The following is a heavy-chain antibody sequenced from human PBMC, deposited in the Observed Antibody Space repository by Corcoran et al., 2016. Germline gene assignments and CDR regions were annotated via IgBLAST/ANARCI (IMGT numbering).Heavy chain of an antibody. CDR3: ARELGGDYEASNWFDP. D-gene: IGHD2-21*02. CDR1: GGSISSGGYY. J-gene: IGHJ5*02. CDR2: INYSGST. Sequence: QVQLQESGPGLVKPSQTLSLTCTVSGGSISSGGYYWSWIRQHPGKGLEWIGYINYSGSTYYNPSLKSRVTISVDTSKNQFSLKLSSVTAADTAVYYCARELGGDYEASNWFDPWGQGTLVTVSS. V-gene: IGHV4-31*03.